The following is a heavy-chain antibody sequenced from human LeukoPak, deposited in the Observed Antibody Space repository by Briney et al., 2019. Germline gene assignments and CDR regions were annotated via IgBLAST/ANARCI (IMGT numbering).Heavy chain of an antibody. V-gene: IGHV1-18*04. Sequence: ASVKVSCKASGYTFTGYYMHWVRQAPGQGLEWMGWISAYNGNTNYAQRLQDRVTVTTDTSTSTAYMELRSLRSDDTAVYYCAGDGATRNYYYGMDVWGQGTTVTVSS. CDR3: AGDGATRNYYYGMDV. CDR2: ISAYNGNT. D-gene: IGHD2-2*01. CDR1: GYTFTGYY. J-gene: IGHJ6*02.